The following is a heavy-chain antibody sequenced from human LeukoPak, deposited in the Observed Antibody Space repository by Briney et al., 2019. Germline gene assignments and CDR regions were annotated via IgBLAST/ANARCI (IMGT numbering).Heavy chain of an antibody. V-gene: IGHV4-34*01. CDR1: GGSFSGYY. J-gene: IGHJ4*02. CDR3: ARSGDSSGLRGFDY. CDR2: INHSGST. D-gene: IGHD3-22*01. Sequence: SETLSLTCAVYGGSFSGYYWSWIRQPPGKGLEWIGEINHSGSTNYNPSLRSRVTISVDTSKNQFSLKLSSVTAADTAVYYCARSGDSSGLRGFDYWGQGTLVTVSS.